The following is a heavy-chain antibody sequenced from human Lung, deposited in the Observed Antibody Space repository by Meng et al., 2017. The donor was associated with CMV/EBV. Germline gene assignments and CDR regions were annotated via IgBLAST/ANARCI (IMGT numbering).Heavy chain of an antibody. CDR2: INHSGST. CDR1: GGSFSGYY. CDR3: ARGQRYYYGSGRWERAWYYYGMDV. J-gene: IGHJ6*02. D-gene: IGHD3-10*01. Sequence: SETXSLTCAVYGGSFSGYYWSWIRQPPGKGLEWIGEINHSGSTNYNPSPKSRVTISVDTSKNQFSLKLSSVTAADTAVYYCARGQRYYYGSGRWERAWYYYGMDVWXQGTTVTVSS. V-gene: IGHV4-34*01.